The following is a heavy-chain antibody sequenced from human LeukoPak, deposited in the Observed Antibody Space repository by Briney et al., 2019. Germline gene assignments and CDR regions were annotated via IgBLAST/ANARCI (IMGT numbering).Heavy chain of an antibody. Sequence: GGSLRLSCAASGFTFSSYEMNWVRQAPGKGLEWVSYISSSGSTIYYADSVKGRFTISRDNAKNSLYLQMNSLRAEDTAVYHCAELGITMIGGVWGKGTTVTISS. CDR3: AELGITMIGGV. V-gene: IGHV3-48*03. J-gene: IGHJ6*04. D-gene: IGHD3-10*02. CDR1: GFTFSSYE. CDR2: ISSSGSTI.